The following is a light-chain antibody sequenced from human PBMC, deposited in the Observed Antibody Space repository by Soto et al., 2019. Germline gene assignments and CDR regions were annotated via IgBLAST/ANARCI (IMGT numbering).Light chain of an antibody. J-gene: IGKJ5*01. Sequence: EIVLTQSPGTLSLSPGERATVSCRASQSVSSSYLAWYQQKPGQAPRLLIYGASSRATGIPDRFSGSGSGTDFTLTITSLQSEDFGVYYCQQYGSPPITFGQGTRLEIK. CDR1: QSVSSSY. CDR3: QQYGSPPIT. V-gene: IGKV3-20*01. CDR2: GAS.